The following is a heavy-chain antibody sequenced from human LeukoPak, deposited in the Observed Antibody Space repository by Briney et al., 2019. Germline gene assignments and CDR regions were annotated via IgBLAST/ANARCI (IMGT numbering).Heavy chain of an antibody. CDR2: IYSGGST. CDR3: AREVGGSAFDI. Sequence: GGSLRLSCAASGFTVSSNYMSWVRQAPGKGLEWVSIIYSGGSTYYADSVKGRFTISRHNSKNTLYLQMNSLRAEDTAVYYCAREVGGSAFDIWGQGTMVTVSS. D-gene: IGHD3-16*01. V-gene: IGHV3-53*04. CDR1: GFTVSSNY. J-gene: IGHJ3*02.